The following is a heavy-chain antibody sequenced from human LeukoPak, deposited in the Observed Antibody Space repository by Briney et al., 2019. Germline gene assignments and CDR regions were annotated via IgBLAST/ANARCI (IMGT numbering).Heavy chain of an antibody. J-gene: IGHJ4*02. V-gene: IGHV4-34*01. CDR3: ARGVFGLNTYYYGSGSRPFDY. D-gene: IGHD3-10*01. Sequence: PSETLSLTCAVYGGSFSGYYWSWIRQPPGKGLEWIGEINHSGSTNYNPSLKSRVTISVDTSKNQFSLKLSSVAAADTAVYYCARGVFGLNTYYYGSGSRPFDYWGQGTLVTVSS. CDR1: GGSFSGYY. CDR2: INHSGST.